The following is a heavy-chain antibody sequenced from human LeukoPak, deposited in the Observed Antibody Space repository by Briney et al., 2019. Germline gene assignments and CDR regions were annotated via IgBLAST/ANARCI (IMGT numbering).Heavy chain of an antibody. V-gene: IGHV3-69-1*01. Sequence: GGSLRLSXAASGFTFSNAWMSWVRQAPGKGLEWVPSISSSSYIYYSDSVKGRFTISRDDAKNSLYLQMNSLRAEDTAVYYCARDPETSICTNGVCYYYYMDVWGKGTTVTVSS. J-gene: IGHJ6*03. CDR2: ISSSSYI. CDR1: GFTFSNAW. CDR3: ARDPETSICTNGVCYYYYMDV. D-gene: IGHD2-8*01.